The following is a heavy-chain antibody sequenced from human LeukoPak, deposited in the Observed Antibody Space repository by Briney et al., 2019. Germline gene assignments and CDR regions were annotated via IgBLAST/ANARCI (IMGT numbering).Heavy chain of an antibody. CDR2: INHSGST. Sequence: PSETLSLTCAVYGGSFSGYYWSWIRQPPGKGLEWIGEINHSGSTNYNPSLKSRVTISVDTSKNQFSLKLSSVTAEDTAVYYCARVTLWFGEFVDYWGQGTLVTVSS. D-gene: IGHD3-10*01. CDR3: ARVTLWFGEFVDY. CDR1: GGSFSGYY. V-gene: IGHV4-34*01. J-gene: IGHJ4*02.